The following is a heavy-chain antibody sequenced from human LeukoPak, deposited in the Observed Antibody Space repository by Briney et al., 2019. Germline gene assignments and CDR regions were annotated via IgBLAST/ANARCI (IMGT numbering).Heavy chain of an antibody. D-gene: IGHD2-2*01. CDR1: GFTFSSYA. J-gene: IGHJ4*02. CDR2: VSPSGGRT. CDR3: AKVRGVYCSSPACYYYDA. V-gene: IGHV3-23*01. Sequence: GGSLRLSWGASGFTFSSYAMSWVRQTPGRGLEWVAGVSPSGGRTIYADSAEGRFTISRDNSNDTVYLQLSSLRGEDSALYYCAKVRGVYCSSPACYYYDAWGQGTPVTVSS.